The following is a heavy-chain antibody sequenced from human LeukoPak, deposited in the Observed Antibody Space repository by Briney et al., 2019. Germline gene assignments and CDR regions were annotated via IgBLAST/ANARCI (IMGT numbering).Heavy chain of an antibody. Sequence: SQTLSLTCTVSGGSISSGGYYWSWIRQHPGKGLERIGYIYYSGSTYYNPSLKSRVTISVDTSKNQFSLKLSSVTAADTAVYYCGRYSYGYGMDVWGQGTTVTVSS. J-gene: IGHJ6*02. D-gene: IGHD5-18*01. V-gene: IGHV4-31*03. CDR1: GGSISSGGYY. CDR3: GRYSYGYGMDV. CDR2: IYYSGST.